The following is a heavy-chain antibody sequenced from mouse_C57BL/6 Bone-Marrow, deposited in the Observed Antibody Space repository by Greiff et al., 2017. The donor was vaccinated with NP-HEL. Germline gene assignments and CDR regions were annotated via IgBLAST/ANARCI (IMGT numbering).Heavy chain of an antibody. D-gene: IGHD1-1*01. CDR1: GYTFTSYG. V-gene: IGHV1-81*01. CDR3: AGYGSRYWYFDV. CDR2: IYPRSGNT. J-gene: IGHJ1*03. Sequence: QVHVKQSGAELARPGASVKLSCKASGYTFTSYGISWVKQRTGQGLEWIGEIYPRSGNTYYNEKFKGKATLTADKSSSTAYMELRSLTSEDSAVYFCAGYGSRYWYFDVWGTGTTVTVSS.